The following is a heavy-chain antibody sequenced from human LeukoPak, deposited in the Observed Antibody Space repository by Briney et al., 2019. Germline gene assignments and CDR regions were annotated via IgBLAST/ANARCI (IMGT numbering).Heavy chain of an antibody. V-gene: IGHV3-23*01. J-gene: IGHJ5*02. Sequence: GGSLRLSCAASGFTFSSYAMSWVRQAPGKGLEWVSAISGSGGSTYYADSVKGRFTISRDNSKNTLYLQMNSLRAEDTAVYYCARARGAAAAGTIRFDPWGQGTLVTVSS. CDR2: ISGSGGST. D-gene: IGHD6-13*01. CDR3: ARARGAAAAGTIRFDP. CDR1: GFTFSSYA.